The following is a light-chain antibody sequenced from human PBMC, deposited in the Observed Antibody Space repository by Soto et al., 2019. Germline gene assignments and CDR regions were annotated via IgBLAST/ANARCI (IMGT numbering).Light chain of an antibody. Sequence: EVVMTQSPATLSVSPGERATLSCRASQRVSSNLAWYQQKPGQAPRLLLDGASTRAAGIPARLSGSGSETDIPLNLPDVETEDSEVHYFHQYGPPPLNSGHATEVDIK. CDR2: GAS. CDR3: HQYGPPPLN. CDR1: QRVSSN. V-gene: IGKV3D-15*01. J-gene: IGKJ3*01.